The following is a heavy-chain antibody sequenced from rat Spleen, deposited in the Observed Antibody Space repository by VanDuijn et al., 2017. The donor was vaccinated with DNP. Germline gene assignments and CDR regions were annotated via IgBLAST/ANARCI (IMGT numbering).Heavy chain of an antibody. CDR2: ISYDGGST. Sequence: EVQLVESGGGLVQPGRSLKLSCAASGFTFSDYYMAWVRQAPTKGLEWVASISYDGGSTYYRDSVKGRFTISRDNAKSTLYLQMNSLRSEDMATYYCARHEGGGYSWYFDFWGPGTMVTVSS. J-gene: IGHJ1*01. CDR3: ARHEGGGYSWYFDF. CDR1: GFTFSDYY. V-gene: IGHV5-22*01. D-gene: IGHD1-11*01.